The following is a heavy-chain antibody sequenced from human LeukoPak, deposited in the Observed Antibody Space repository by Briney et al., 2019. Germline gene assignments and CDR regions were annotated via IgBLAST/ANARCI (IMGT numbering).Heavy chain of an antibody. Sequence: GGSLRLSCAASGFTFSSYWMSWVRQAPGKGLEWVANIKQDGSEKYYVDSVKGRFTISRDNAKNSLYLQMNSLRAEDTAVYYCVRVIAAAYFDYWGQETLVTVSS. CDR1: GFTFSSYW. V-gene: IGHV3-7*01. J-gene: IGHJ4*02. CDR2: IKQDGSEK. CDR3: VRVIAAAYFDY. D-gene: IGHD6-13*01.